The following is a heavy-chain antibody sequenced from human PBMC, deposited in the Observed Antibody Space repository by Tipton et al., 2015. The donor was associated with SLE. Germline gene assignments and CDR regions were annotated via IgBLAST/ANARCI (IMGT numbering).Heavy chain of an antibody. V-gene: IGHV3-30*02. CDR3: AKSSGYFVPSGAFDI. CDR2: IRYDGSNK. Sequence: SLRLSCAASGFTFSSYGMHWVRQAPGKGLEWVAFIRYDGSNKYYADSVKGRFTNSRDNSKNTLYLQMNSLRAEDTAVYYCAKSSGYFVPSGAFDIWGQGTMVTVSS. J-gene: IGHJ3*02. CDR1: GFTFSSYG. D-gene: IGHD3-22*01.